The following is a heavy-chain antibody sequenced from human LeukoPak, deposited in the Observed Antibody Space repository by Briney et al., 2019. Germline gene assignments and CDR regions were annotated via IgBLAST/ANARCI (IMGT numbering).Heavy chain of an antibody. CDR2: IKQDGSEK. V-gene: IGHV3-7*01. D-gene: IGHD3-22*01. Sequence: PGGSLRLSCAASGFTFSSYWMSWVRQAPGKGLEWVANIKQDGSEKYYVDSVKGRFTISRDNAKNTLYLQMNSLRAGDTAVYYCSYDTTGPEDYWGQGTLVTVSS. CDR3: SYDTTGPEDY. J-gene: IGHJ4*02. CDR1: GFTFSSYW.